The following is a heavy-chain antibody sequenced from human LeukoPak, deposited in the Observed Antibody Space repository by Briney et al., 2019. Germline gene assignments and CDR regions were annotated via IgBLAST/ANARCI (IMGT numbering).Heavy chain of an antibody. Sequence: GGSLRLSCAASGFTFSSHSMNWVRQAPGKGLEWVSYISSSSSTIYYADSVKGRFTISRDNAKNSLYLQMNSLRAEDTAVYYCASGYSYGYGEPWFDYWGQGTLVTVSS. D-gene: IGHD5-18*01. V-gene: IGHV3-48*01. CDR3: ASGYSYGYGEPWFDY. J-gene: IGHJ4*02. CDR2: ISSSSSTI. CDR1: GFTFSSHS.